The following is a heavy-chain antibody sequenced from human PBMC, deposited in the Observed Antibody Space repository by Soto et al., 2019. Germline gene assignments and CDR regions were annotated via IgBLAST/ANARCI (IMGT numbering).Heavy chain of an antibody. Sequence: SVKVSCKASGGTFSSYAISWVRQAPGQGLEWMGGIIPIFGTANYAQKFQGRVTITADESTSTAYMELSSLRSEDTAVYYCARAYCSSTSCYYYGMDVWGQGTTVTVSS. V-gene: IGHV1-69*13. CDR2: IIPIFGTA. CDR3: ARAYCSSTSCYYYGMDV. D-gene: IGHD2-2*01. J-gene: IGHJ6*02. CDR1: GGTFSSYA.